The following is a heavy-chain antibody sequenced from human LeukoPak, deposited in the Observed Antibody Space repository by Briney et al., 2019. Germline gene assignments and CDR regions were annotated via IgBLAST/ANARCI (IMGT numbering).Heavy chain of an antibody. CDR2: ISSSSSYI. Sequence: KPGGSLRLSCAASGFTFSSYSMNWVRQAPGKGLEWVSSISSSSSYIFYADSVKGRFTISRDNAKNSLYLQMNSLRAEDTAVYYCANTRTDFWSGYYPNFDYWGQGTLVTVSS. V-gene: IGHV3-21*04. J-gene: IGHJ4*02. CDR3: ANTRTDFWSGYYPNFDY. CDR1: GFTFSSYS. D-gene: IGHD3-3*01.